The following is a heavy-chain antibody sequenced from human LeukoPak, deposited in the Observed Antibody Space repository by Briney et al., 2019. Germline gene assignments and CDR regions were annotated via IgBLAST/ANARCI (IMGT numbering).Heavy chain of an antibody. CDR3: ARDRDGSGSYYGEIDY. CDR1: GFTFSSYS. J-gene: IGHJ4*02. V-gene: IGHV3-48*01. Sequence: GGSLRLSCAASGFTFSSYSMNWVRQAPGKGQERVSYISSSSTIYYVDSVKGRFTISRDNAKNSLYLQMNSLRAEDTAVYYCARDRDGSGSYYGEIDYWGQGTLVTVSS. CDR2: ISSSSTI. D-gene: IGHD3-10*01.